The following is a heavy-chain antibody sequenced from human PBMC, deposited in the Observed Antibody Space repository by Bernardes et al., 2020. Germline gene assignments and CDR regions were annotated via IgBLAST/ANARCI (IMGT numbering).Heavy chain of an antibody. CDR1: GYTFTSYY. J-gene: IGHJ4*02. D-gene: IGHD4-4*01. CDR2: VNPVGGNT. V-gene: IGHV1-46*01. Sequence: ASVKVSCKASGYTFTSYYIHWVRQAPGQGLEWMGIVNPVGGNTNYAQKFQGRVTMTRDTPTSTVYMELSSLRSEDTAIYFCARAYDYKHPLDYWGQGTLVTVSS. CDR3: ARAYDYKHPLDY.